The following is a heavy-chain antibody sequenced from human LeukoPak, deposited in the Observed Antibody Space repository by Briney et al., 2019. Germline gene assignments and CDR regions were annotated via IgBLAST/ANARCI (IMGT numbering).Heavy chain of an antibody. CDR3: ATLEGSGWPDY. J-gene: IGHJ4*02. CDR2: ISYDGSNK. D-gene: IGHD6-19*01. V-gene: IGHV3-30*04. CDR1: GFTFSSYA. Sequence: GGSLRLSCAASGFTFSSYAMHWVRQAPGKGLEWVAVISYDGSNKYYADSVKGRFTISRDNAKNTLYLQMNSLRVEDTALYYCATLEGSGWPDYWGQGTLVTVSS.